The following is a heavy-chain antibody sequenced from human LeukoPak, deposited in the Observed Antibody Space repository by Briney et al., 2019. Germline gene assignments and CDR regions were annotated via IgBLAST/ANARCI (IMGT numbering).Heavy chain of an antibody. CDR1: GGTFSSYA. D-gene: IGHD3-3*01. Sequence: ASVKVSCKASGGTFSSYAISWVRQAPGQGLEWMGRIIPIFGTANYAQKFQGRVTITTGESTSTAYMELSSLRSEDTAVYYCATQLGITIFGVVTSIGDDAFDIWGQGTMVTVSS. V-gene: IGHV1-69*05. CDR2: IIPIFGTA. CDR3: ATQLGITIFGVVTSIGDDAFDI. J-gene: IGHJ3*02.